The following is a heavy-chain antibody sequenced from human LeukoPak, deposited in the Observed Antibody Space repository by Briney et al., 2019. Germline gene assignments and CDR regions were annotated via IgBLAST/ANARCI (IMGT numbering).Heavy chain of an antibody. J-gene: IGHJ5*02. CDR3: AKEVAVLVTWFDP. Sequence: PGGSLRLSCAASGFTFSNYAMTWVRQAPGKGLEWVSVISGSGSNTDYADSVKGRFTISRDNSKNTLYLQMNSLRAEDTAVCYCAKEVAVLVTWFDPWGQGTLVTVSS. CDR1: GFTFSNYA. D-gene: IGHD6-19*01. V-gene: IGHV3-23*01. CDR2: ISGSGSNT.